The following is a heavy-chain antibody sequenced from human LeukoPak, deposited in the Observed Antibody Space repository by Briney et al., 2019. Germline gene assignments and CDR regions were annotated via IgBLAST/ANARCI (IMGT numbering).Heavy chain of an antibody. Sequence: PGGSLRLSCAASGFTFSSYGMHWARQAPGKGLEWVAVISYDGSNKYYAYSVNGRFTISRDHSKNTLYLQLNSLRAEDTAVYYCAKDRHPAMYYFDYWGQGTLVTVSS. V-gene: IGHV3-30*18. CDR2: ISYDGSNK. J-gene: IGHJ4*02. CDR3: AKDRHPAMYYFDY. CDR1: GFTFSSYG.